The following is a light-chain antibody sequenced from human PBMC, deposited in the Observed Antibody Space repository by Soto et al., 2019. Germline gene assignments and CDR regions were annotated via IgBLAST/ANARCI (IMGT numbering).Light chain of an antibody. CDR1: QSISSY. V-gene: IGKV1-39*01. CDR2: AAC. CDR3: RQSDRTPA. Sequence: DIQMTQSPSSLSASVGDRVTITCRASQSISSYLNWYQQKPGKAPKRLIYAACSLQSGVPSRYSGSGAGTDLTLSSGRLQREDFATYYRRQSDRTPAFGQGTKLEIK. J-gene: IGKJ2*01.